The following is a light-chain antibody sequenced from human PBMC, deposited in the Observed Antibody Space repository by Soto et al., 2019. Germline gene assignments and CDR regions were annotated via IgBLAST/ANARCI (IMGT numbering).Light chain of an antibody. V-gene: IGLV2-11*01. Sequence: QSVLTQPRSVSGSPGQSVTISCTGTSSDVGGYNYVSWYQQHPGKAPKPMIYDVSKRPSGVPDRFSGSKSGNTASLTISGLQAEDEADYYCCSYAGSPKVFGGGTKLTVL. J-gene: IGLJ3*02. CDR2: DVS. CDR1: SSDVGGYNY. CDR3: CSYAGSPKV.